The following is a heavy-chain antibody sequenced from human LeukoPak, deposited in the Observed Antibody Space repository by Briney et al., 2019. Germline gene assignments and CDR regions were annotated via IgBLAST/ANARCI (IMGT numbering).Heavy chain of an antibody. Sequence: GGSLRLSCAASGFTFSTFVMHWVRQAPGKGLEWVAVISDDGSDKYYADSVRGRFTISRDNFKNILFLQVISLTAEDTAVYFCARTGNILPGYYSPHFDYWGQGTLVTVS. CDR2: ISDDGSDK. D-gene: IGHD3-9*01. J-gene: IGHJ4*02. CDR1: GFTFSTFV. CDR3: ARTGNILPGYYSPHFDY. V-gene: IGHV3-30*04.